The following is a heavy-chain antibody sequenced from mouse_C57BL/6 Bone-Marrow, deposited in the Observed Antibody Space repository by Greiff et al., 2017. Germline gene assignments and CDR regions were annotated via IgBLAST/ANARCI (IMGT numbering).Heavy chain of an antibody. J-gene: IGHJ4*01. CDR2: INPNYGTT. V-gene: IGHV1-39*01. Sequence: SVPSLFPPVSSVPISCPASGYSFTHYNLNWVKQSNGKSLEWIGVINPNYGTTSYNQKFKGKATLTVDQSSSTAYMQLNSLTSEDSAVYYCARNYYDYDLYYYAMDYWGQGTSVTVSS. CDR3: ARNYYDYDLYYYAMDY. D-gene: IGHD2-4*01. CDR1: GYSFTHYN.